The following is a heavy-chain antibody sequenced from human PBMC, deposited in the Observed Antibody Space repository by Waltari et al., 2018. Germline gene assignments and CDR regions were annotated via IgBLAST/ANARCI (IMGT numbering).Heavy chain of an antibody. Sequence: QVQLVQSGAEVKRPGASVKVSCKASGYTFTSYDIHWVRQATGQGLEWMGWMNPNSGYTAYAQNFQGRVTITRDTSIRTAYMELSSLTSEDTAVYYCARGFRGHDAFDIWGQGTMVTVSS. J-gene: IGHJ3*02. V-gene: IGHV1-8*01. D-gene: IGHD3-10*01. CDR3: ARGFRGHDAFDI. CDR2: MNPNSGYT. CDR1: GYTFTSYD.